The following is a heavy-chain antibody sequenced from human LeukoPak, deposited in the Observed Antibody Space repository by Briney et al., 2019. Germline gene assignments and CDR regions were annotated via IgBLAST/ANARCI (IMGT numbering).Heavy chain of an antibody. CDR2: IYYSGST. Sequence: PSETLSLTCTVSGGSISSSNWWSWVRQPPGKGLEWIGSIYYSGSTYYNPSLKSRVTISVDTSKNQFSLKLSSVTAADTAVYYCARHSSGWLLNFSWFDPWGQGTLVTVSS. CDR1: GGSISSSNW. CDR3: ARHSSGWLLNFSWFDP. J-gene: IGHJ5*02. V-gene: IGHV4-39*01. D-gene: IGHD3-22*01.